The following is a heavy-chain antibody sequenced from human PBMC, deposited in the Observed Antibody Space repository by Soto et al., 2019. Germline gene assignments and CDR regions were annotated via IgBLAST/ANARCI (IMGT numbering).Heavy chain of an antibody. V-gene: IGHV4-4*02. CDR1: SGSISSSNW. Sequence: QVQLQESGPGLVKPSGTLSLTCAVSSGSISSSNWWSWVRQPPGKGLEWIGEIYHSGSTNYNPSLQSRVTISVDKSKNQFSLKLSSVTAADTAVYYCARSPGYCSSTSCYPNWFDPWGQGTLVTVS. CDR2: IYHSGST. CDR3: ARSPGYCSSTSCYPNWFDP. J-gene: IGHJ5*02. D-gene: IGHD2-2*01.